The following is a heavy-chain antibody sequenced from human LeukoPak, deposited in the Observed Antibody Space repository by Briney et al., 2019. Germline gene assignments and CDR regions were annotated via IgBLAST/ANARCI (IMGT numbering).Heavy chain of an antibody. Sequence: PSETLSLTCTVSGGSISSYYWSWIRQPPGKGLEWIGYLYYTGSTNYNPSLKSRVTISVDRSKNQFSLKLSSVTAADTAVYYCARAAYDSSGYYYNYWGQGTLVTVSS. CDR1: GGSISSYY. V-gene: IGHV4-59*12. J-gene: IGHJ4*02. D-gene: IGHD3-22*01. CDR2: LYYTGST. CDR3: ARAAYDSSGYYYNY.